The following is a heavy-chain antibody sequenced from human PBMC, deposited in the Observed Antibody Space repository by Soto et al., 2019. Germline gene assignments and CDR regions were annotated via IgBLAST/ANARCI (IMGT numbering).Heavy chain of an antibody. CDR1: GFTFSSHS. J-gene: IGHJ4*02. V-gene: IGHV3-21*01. CDR3: ARVREGYFDY. D-gene: IGHD1-26*01. Sequence: GGSLRLSCAASGFTFSSHSMNWVRQAPGKGLEWVSSISSSSSYIYYADSVRGRVTISRDNAKNSLYLQMNSLRAEDTAVYYCARVREGYFDYWGQGTLVTVSS. CDR2: ISSSSSYI.